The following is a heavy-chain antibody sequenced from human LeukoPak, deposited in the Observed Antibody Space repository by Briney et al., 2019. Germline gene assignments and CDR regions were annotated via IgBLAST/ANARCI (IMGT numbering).Heavy chain of an antibody. V-gene: IGHV3-33*03. Sequence: GGSLRLSCAASGFTFSSYSMNWVRQAPGKGLEWVAVIWFDGSNEYYADSVKGRFTISRDNAKNSLYLQMNSLRAEDTAVYYCATVQGSPFDYWGQGTLVTVSS. D-gene: IGHD4-17*01. CDR2: IWFDGSNE. CDR1: GFTFSSYS. CDR3: ATVQGSPFDY. J-gene: IGHJ4*02.